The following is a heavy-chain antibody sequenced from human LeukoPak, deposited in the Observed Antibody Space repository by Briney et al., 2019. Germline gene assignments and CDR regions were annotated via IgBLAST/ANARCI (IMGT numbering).Heavy chain of an antibody. J-gene: IGHJ4*02. CDR3: GRYLNY. V-gene: IGHV3-48*03. CDR2: ITTSGSKT. Sequence: GGSLRLSCAASGFTFSSHEMNWVRQSPGKGLEWISHITTSGSKTYYADSVKGRFTISRDNAKSSLYLQMNSLRAQDTAVYYCGRYLNYWGQGTLVTVSS. CDR1: GFTFSSHE. D-gene: IGHD3-10*01.